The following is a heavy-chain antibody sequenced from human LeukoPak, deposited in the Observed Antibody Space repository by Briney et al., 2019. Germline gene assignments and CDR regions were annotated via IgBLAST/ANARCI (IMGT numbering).Heavy chain of an antibody. J-gene: IGHJ4*02. D-gene: IGHD2-15*01. V-gene: IGHV4-30-2*01. CDR3: ARGGGSLCSGGSCYPVYFDY. Sequence: PSQTLSPTCAVSGGAIRSGGYSGSSIRQPPGRGLEWIGYIYHSGRTYYMPSLKSRVTLSVDRSKNQFSRKLGSVTGADTAGYYCARGGGSLCSGGSCYPVYFDYWGQGALVSVSS. CDR2: IYHSGRT. CDR1: GGAIRSGGYS.